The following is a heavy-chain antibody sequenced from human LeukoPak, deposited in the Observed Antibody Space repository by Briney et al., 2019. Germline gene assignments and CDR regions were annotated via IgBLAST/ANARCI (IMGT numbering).Heavy chain of an antibody. D-gene: IGHD2-2*01. CDR1: GGSFSGYY. J-gene: IGHJ3*02. Sequence: PSETLSLTCAVYGGSFSGYYWSWIRQPPGKGLEWIGEINHSGSTNYNPSLKSRVTISVDTSKNQFSLKLSSVTAADTAVYYCARHGNIVVVPVASKAFDIWGQGTMVTVSS. CDR3: ARHGNIVVVPVASKAFDI. CDR2: INHSGST. V-gene: IGHV4-34*01.